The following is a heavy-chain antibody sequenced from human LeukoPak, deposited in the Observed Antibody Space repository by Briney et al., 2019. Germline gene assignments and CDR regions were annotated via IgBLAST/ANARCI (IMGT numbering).Heavy chain of an antibody. CDR1: GFTFSSYA. CDR3: ARDTSMIVVVRLDY. J-gene: IGHJ4*02. CDR2: ISGSGGST. Sequence: GGSLRLSCAASGFTFSSYAMSWVRQAPGKGLEWVSAISGSGGSTYYADSVKGRFTISRDNSKNTLYLQMNSLRAEDTAVYYCARDTSMIVVVRLDYWGQGTLVTVSS. V-gene: IGHV3-23*01. D-gene: IGHD3-22*01.